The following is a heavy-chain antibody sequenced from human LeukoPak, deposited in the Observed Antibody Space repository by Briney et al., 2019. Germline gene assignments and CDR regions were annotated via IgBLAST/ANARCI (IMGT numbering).Heavy chain of an antibody. CDR1: GFTFSRYG. D-gene: IGHD2-2*01. V-gene: IGHV3-23*01. CDR2: ISDSGGST. Sequence: GGSLRLSCAASGFTFSRYGMTWVRQAPGKGLEWVSSISDSGGSTYYADSVKGRFTISRDNSKNTLDLQMNSLSADDTALYYCATVTSTSCYGWNDYWGQGTLVTVSS. CDR3: ATVTSTSCYGWNDY. J-gene: IGHJ4*02.